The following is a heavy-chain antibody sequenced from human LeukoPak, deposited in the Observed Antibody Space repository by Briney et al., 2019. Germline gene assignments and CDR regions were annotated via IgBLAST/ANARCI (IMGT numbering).Heavy chain of an antibody. CDR1: GFTFSTYA. D-gene: IGHD4-17*01. V-gene: IGHV3-23*01. J-gene: IGHJ4*02. CDR3: ANGDYQGYYFDY. Sequence: GGSLRLSCEDSGFTFSTYAMTWVRQAPGKGLEWVSAISGSGGSTYYADSVKGRFTISRDNSKNTLYLQMNSLRAEDTAVYYCANGDYQGYYFDYWGQGTLVTVSS. CDR2: ISGSGGST.